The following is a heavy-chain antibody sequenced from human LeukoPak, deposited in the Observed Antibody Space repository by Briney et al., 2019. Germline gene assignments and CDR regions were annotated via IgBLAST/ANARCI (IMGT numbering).Heavy chain of an antibody. CDR1: GGSISSYY. Sequence: SETLSLTCTVSGGSISSYYWSWIRQPPGKRLEWIGYIYYSGSTNYNPSLKSRVTISVDTSKNQFSLKLSSVTAADTAVYYCARAIQYCGGDCYPIAFDIWGQGTMVTVSS. J-gene: IGHJ3*02. V-gene: IGHV4-59*01. CDR2: IYYSGST. CDR3: ARAIQYCGGDCYPIAFDI. D-gene: IGHD2-21*02.